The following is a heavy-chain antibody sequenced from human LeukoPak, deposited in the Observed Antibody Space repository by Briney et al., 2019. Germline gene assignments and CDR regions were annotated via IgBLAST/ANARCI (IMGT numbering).Heavy chain of an antibody. D-gene: IGHD1-26*01. V-gene: IGHV4-59*01. CDR2: IYYSGST. CDR3: ARDQMGMNWFDP. J-gene: IGHJ5*02. Sequence: SETLSLTCTVSGGSISSYYWSWIRQPPGKGPEWIGYIYYSGSTNCNPSLKSRVTISVDTSKNQFSLKLSSVTAADTAVYYCARDQMGMNWFDPWGQGTLVTVSS. CDR1: GGSISSYY.